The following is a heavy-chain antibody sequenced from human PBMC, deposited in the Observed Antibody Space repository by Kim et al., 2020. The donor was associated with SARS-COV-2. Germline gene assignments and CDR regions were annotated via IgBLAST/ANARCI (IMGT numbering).Heavy chain of an antibody. Sequence: KFQGRVTMTRDTSISTAYMELSRLRSDDTAVYYCARDPPKLSGWPRAFDYWGQGTLVTVSS. CDR3: ARDPPKLSGWPRAFDY. V-gene: IGHV1-2*02. D-gene: IGHD6-19*01. J-gene: IGHJ4*02.